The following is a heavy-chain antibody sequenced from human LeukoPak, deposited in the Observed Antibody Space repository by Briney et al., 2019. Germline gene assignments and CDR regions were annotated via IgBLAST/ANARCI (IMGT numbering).Heavy chain of an antibody. CDR1: GGTFSTYA. V-gene: IGHV1-69*06. D-gene: IGHD5-24*01. CDR3: ARGARRDDYNYDY. Sequence: SVKVSCKASGGTFSTYAISWVRQAPGQGLEWMGGIIPIFGTANYAQKFQGRVTITADKSTSTAYMDLSSLRSEDTAVYYCARGARRDDYNYDYWGQGTLVTVSS. J-gene: IGHJ4*02. CDR2: IIPIFGTA.